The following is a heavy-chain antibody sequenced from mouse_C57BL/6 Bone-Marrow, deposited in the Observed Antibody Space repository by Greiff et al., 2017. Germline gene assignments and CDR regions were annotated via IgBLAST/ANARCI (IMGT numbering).Heavy chain of an antibody. Sequence: QVQLQQSGAELVRPGTSVKVSCKASGYAFTNYLIEWVKQRPGQGLEWIGVINPGSGGTNYNEKFKGKATLTADKSSSTAYMQLSSLTSEDYAVYFCARSRHYYGSSYPLYWGQGTTLTVSS. V-gene: IGHV1-54*01. CDR3: ARSRHYYGSSYPLY. D-gene: IGHD1-1*01. J-gene: IGHJ2*01. CDR2: INPGSGGT. CDR1: GYAFTNYL.